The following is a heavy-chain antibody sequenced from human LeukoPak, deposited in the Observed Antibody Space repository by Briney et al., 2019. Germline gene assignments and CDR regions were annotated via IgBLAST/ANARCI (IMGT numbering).Heavy chain of an antibody. J-gene: IGHJ6*02. V-gene: IGHV3-7*01. D-gene: IGHD3-10*01. CDR1: GFTFSSYW. CDR3: ARDQGSGSYYFYYYYYGMDV. Sequence: GGSLRLSCAASGFTFSSYWMSWVRQAPGKGLEWVANIKQDGSEKYYLDSVKGRFTISRDNAKNSLYLQMNSLRAEDTAAYYCARDQGSGSYYFYYYYYGMDVWGQGTTVTVSS. CDR2: IKQDGSEK.